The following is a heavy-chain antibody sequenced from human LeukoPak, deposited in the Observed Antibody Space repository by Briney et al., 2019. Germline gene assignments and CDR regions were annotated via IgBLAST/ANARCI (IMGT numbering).Heavy chain of an antibody. Sequence: GESLKISCKGSGYSFTSYWIGWVRHMPGKGLEWMGIIYPGDSDTRYSPSFQGQVTISADKSISTAYLQWSSLKASDTAMYYCARPAYLGYCSSTSCHDAFDIWGQGTMVTVSS. D-gene: IGHD2-2*01. CDR2: IYPGDSDT. CDR3: ARPAYLGYCSSTSCHDAFDI. J-gene: IGHJ3*02. V-gene: IGHV5-51*01. CDR1: GYSFTSYW.